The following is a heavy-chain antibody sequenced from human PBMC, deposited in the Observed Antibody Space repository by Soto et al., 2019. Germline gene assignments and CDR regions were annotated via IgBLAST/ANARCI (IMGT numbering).Heavy chain of an antibody. Sequence: SVKVSCKASGGTFSSYAISWVRQAPGQGLEWMGGIIPIFGTANYAQKFQGRVTITADESTSTAYMELSSLRSENTAVYYCARSPGTGPDYYYYYGMDVWGQGTTVTVSS. CDR2: IIPIFGTA. J-gene: IGHJ6*02. CDR1: GGTFSSYA. CDR3: ARSPGTGPDYYYYYGMDV. V-gene: IGHV1-69*13. D-gene: IGHD1-26*01.